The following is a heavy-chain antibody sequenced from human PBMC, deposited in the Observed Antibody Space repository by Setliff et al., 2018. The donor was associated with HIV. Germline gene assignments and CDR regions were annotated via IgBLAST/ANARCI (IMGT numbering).Heavy chain of an antibody. Sequence: ASVKVSCKASGYTFTSYDINWVRQANGQGLEWMGWMNPNSGNTGYAQKFQGRVTMTRNTSISTAYMELSSLRSEDTAVYYCARALPRLYDAFDIWGQGTMVTVSS. V-gene: IGHV1-8*01. J-gene: IGHJ3*02. CDR2: MNPNSGNT. CDR1: GYTFTSYD. CDR3: ARALPRLYDAFDI.